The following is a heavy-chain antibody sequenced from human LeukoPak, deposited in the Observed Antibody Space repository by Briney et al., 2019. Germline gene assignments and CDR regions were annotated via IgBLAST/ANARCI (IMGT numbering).Heavy chain of an antibody. D-gene: IGHD3-9*01. CDR2: ISSSSSYI. CDR1: GFTFSTYS. J-gene: IGHJ4*02. V-gene: IGHV3-21*01. CDR3: ARSYGPIDWLHPWGYYFDY. Sequence: PGGSLRLSCAASGFTFSTYSMNWVRQAPGKGLEWVSSISSSSSYIYYADSVKGRFTISRDNAKKSVYLQMNSLRAEDTAVYYCARSYGPIDWLHPWGYYFDYWGQGTLVTVSS.